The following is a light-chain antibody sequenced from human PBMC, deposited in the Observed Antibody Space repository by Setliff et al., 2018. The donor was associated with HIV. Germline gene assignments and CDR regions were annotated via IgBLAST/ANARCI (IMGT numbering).Light chain of an antibody. Sequence: NFMLTQPHSVSESPGKTVTISCTRSSGSIATNYVQWYQQRPGSAPTLVIYEDNQRPSGVPDRFSGSIDSSSNSASLTISGLKAEDEADYYCQSYDTGIHVIFGGGTKVTVL. CDR2: EDN. CDR1: SGSIATNY. V-gene: IGLV6-57*03. CDR3: QSYDTGIHVI. J-gene: IGLJ2*01.